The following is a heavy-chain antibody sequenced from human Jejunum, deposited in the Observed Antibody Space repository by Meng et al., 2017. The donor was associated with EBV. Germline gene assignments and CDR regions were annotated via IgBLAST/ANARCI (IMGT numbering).Heavy chain of an antibody. V-gene: IGHV4-61*01. CDR3: AGDRRAYCGSDCNPLDY. J-gene: IGHJ4*02. CDR2: MYYSGSS. D-gene: IGHD2-21*02. CDR1: GVSVSSGSYQ. Sequence: QLELQEPCPGLVKPSETLSLPCTVSGVSVSSGSYQWSWIRQPPGKGLEWIGYMYYSGSSNYNPSLKSRVTISIDMSKNQFSLKLNSVTAADTAVYYCAGDRRAYCGSDCNPLDYWGQGTLVTVSS.